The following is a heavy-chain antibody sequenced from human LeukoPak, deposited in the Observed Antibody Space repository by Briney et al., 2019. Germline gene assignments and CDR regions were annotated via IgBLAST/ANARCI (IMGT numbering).Heavy chain of an antibody. Sequence: SGGSLRLSCAASGFTFSSYAMSWVRQAPGKGLEWVSAISGSGGSTYYADSVKSRFTISRDNSKNTLYLQMNSLRAEDTAVYYCAKDGAPRTRFLEWLYSPFDYWGQGTLVTVSS. CDR1: GFTFSSYA. CDR2: ISGSGGST. CDR3: AKDGAPRTRFLEWLYSPFDY. D-gene: IGHD3-3*01. J-gene: IGHJ4*02. V-gene: IGHV3-23*01.